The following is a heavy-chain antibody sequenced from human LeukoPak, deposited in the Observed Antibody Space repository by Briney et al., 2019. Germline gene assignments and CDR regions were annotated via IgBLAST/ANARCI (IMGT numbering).Heavy chain of an antibody. CDR3: AKVGTYGDFNWFDP. J-gene: IGHJ5*02. V-gene: IGHV3-30*02. Sequence: GGSLRLSCAASGFTFSTYGMHWVRQAAGKGLDWVAFIRYDGSQTYYADSVKGRFTISRDNSKNTLYLQMNSLRPKDTAVYYCAKVGTYGDFNWFDPWGQGTLVTVSS. CDR1: GFTFSTYG. D-gene: IGHD4-17*01. CDR2: IRYDGSQT.